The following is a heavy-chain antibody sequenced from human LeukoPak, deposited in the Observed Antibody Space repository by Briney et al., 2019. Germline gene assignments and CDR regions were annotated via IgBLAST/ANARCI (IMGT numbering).Heavy chain of an antibody. J-gene: IGHJ4*02. D-gene: IGHD6-19*01. CDR3: ARSGAAVAGTAPFGY. V-gene: IGHV1-69*05. CDR2: IIPIFGTA. CDR1: GGTFSSYA. Sequence: ASVKVSCKASGGTFSSYAISWVRQAPGQGLEWMGGIIPIFGTANYAQKFQGRVTITTDESTSTAYMELSSLRSEDTAVYYCARSGAAVAGTAPFGYWGQGTLVTVSS.